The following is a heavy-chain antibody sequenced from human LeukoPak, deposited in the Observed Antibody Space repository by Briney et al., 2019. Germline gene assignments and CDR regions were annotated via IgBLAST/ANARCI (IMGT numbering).Heavy chain of an antibody. CDR3: AKDGAATYYYGMDV. Sequence: SLRLSCAPSGFTFDDYAMHCARQAPGKGLEWVSGISWNSGSIGYADSVKCRFTISRDNAKNSLYLQMNSLRAEDTALYYCAKDGAATYYYGMDVWGQGTTVTVSS. J-gene: IGHJ6*02. CDR1: GFTFDDYA. CDR2: ISWNSGSI. V-gene: IGHV3-9*01. D-gene: IGHD2-15*01.